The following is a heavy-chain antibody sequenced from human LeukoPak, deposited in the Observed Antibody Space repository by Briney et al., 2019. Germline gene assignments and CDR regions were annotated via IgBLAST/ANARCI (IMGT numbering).Heavy chain of an antibody. CDR2: ISGSGGST. Sequence: GGSLRLSCAASGFTFSSFAMSWVRQAPGKGLEWVSAISGSGGSTYYADSVKGRFTISRDNSKNTLYLQMNSLRAEDTAVYYCAKDGDIVVIPAASNWFDPWGQGTLVTVSS. D-gene: IGHD2-2*01. V-gene: IGHV3-23*01. CDR1: GFTFSSFA. CDR3: AKDGDIVVIPAASNWFDP. J-gene: IGHJ5*02.